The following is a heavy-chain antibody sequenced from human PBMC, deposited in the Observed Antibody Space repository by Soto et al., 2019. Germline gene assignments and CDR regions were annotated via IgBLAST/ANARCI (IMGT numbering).Heavy chain of an antibody. D-gene: IGHD6-25*01. Sequence: GGSLRLSCAASGFTFSSYGMHWVRQAPGKGLEWVAVISYDGSNKYYADSVRGRFTISRDNSKNTLYLQMNSLRAEDTAVYYCAKDRRPNYYYGMDVWGQGTTVTVSS. J-gene: IGHJ6*02. CDR2: ISYDGSNK. CDR3: AKDRRPNYYYGMDV. CDR1: GFTFSSYG. V-gene: IGHV3-30*18.